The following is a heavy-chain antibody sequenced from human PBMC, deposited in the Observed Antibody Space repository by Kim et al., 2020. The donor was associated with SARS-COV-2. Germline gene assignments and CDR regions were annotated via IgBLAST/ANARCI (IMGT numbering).Heavy chain of an antibody. V-gene: IGHV4-31*03. Sequence: SETLSLTCTVSGGSISSGGYYWSWIRQHPGKGLEWIGYIYYSGSTYYNPSLKSRVTISVDTSKNQFSLKLSSVTAADTAVYYCARGHRRIGSGIAAAEDYWGQGTLVTVSS. CDR1: GGSISSGGYY. J-gene: IGHJ4*02. CDR3: ARGHRRIGSGIAAAEDY. CDR2: IYYSGST. D-gene: IGHD6-13*01.